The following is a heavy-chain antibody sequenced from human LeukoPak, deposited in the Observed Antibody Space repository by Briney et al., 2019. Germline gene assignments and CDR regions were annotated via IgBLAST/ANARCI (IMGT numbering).Heavy chain of an antibody. V-gene: IGHV3-48*02. J-gene: IGHJ3*02. CDR2: ISSSSRTI. Sequence: GGSLRLSCAASVFTLSSYSMHGVRQAPGKGLEWVSYISSSSRTIYYADSVKGRFTISRDNAKNSLYLQMNSLRDEDTAMCHCGLWFGESDTFDIWGQGTMVTVSS. CDR3: GLWFGESDTFDI. D-gene: IGHD3-10*01. CDR1: VFTLSSYS.